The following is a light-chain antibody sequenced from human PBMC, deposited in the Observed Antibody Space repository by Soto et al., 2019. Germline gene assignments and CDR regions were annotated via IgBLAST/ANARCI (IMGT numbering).Light chain of an antibody. Sequence: QSALTQPASVSGSPGRSVTISCTGSSSDVGDFNYVSWYQHPPGRAPKLIIYDVTNRPSGISYRFSASKSGRTASLTISGFHAEDEADYYCSSYSSSITHVVFGGGTKLTVL. CDR2: DVT. J-gene: IGLJ2*01. CDR3: SSYSSSITHVV. CDR1: SSDVGDFNY. V-gene: IGLV2-14*03.